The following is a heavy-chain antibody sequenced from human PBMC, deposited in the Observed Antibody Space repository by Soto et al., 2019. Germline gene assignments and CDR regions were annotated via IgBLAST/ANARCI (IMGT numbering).Heavy chain of an antibody. CDR1: GYTFTSYG. CDR2: ISAYNGNT. V-gene: IGHV1-18*04. CDR3: ARDTDSDFWTGHKVTNPYYYYGLDV. J-gene: IGHJ6*02. D-gene: IGHD3-3*01. Sequence: ASVNVSCKASGYTFTSYGISWVRQAPGQGLEWTGWISAYNGNTNYAQKLQGRVTMTTDTSTSTAYMELRSLRSDDTAVYYCARDTDSDFWTGHKVTNPYYYYGLDVWGQATTVPVSS.